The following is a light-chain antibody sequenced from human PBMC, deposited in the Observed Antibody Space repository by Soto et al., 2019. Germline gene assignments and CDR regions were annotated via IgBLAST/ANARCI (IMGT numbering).Light chain of an antibody. CDR2: EVS. Sequence: QSVLTQPASVSGSPGQSITISCTGTSSDVGSYNLVSWYQQHPGKAPKLMIYEVSKRPSGVSNRFSGSKSGNTASLTISGLQAEDEADYYFCSYACSSTFYVFGTGTKLTVL. J-gene: IGLJ1*01. CDR1: SSDVGSYNL. V-gene: IGLV2-23*02. CDR3: CSYACSSTFYV.